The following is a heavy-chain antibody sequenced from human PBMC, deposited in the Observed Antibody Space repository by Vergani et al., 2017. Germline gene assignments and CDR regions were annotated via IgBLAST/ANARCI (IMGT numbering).Heavy chain of an antibody. Sequence: EVQLLESGGGLVQPGGSLRLSCAASGFTFSSYAMSWVRQAPGKGLEWVSAISGSGGSTYYADSVKGRFTISRDNSKNTLYLQMNSLRAEDTAVYYCSRHGYDSSRYFDLWGRGTLVTVSS. V-gene: IGHV3-23*01. D-gene: IGHD3-22*01. CDR3: SRHGYDSSRYFDL. J-gene: IGHJ2*01. CDR1: GFTFSSYA. CDR2: ISGSGGST.